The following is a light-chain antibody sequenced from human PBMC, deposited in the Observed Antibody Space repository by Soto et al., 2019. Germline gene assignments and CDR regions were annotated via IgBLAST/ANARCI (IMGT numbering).Light chain of an antibody. Sequence: DIQMTQSPSSLSASVGDRVTITCRASQSISSYLNWYQQKPGKAPKLLIYGASSLQSGVPSRFSGSESGTDFTLTITSLQPEDFATYYCQQGYNIPRTFGQGTKLEIK. CDR1: QSISSY. CDR2: GAS. V-gene: IGKV1-39*01. CDR3: QQGYNIPRT. J-gene: IGKJ2*01.